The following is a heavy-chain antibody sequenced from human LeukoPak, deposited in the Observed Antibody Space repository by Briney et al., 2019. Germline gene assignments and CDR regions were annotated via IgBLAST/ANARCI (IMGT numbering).Heavy chain of an antibody. CDR1: GYSLTSYW. J-gene: IGHJ5*02. D-gene: IGHD3-9*01. V-gene: IGHV5-51*01. Sequence: GESLKISCKGSGYSLTSYWIGWVRQMPGKGLEWMGIIYPSDSDTRYSPSFQGQVTISADKSISTAYLQWSSLKASDTAMYYCARRNDILTGINWFDPWGQGTLVTVSS. CDR2: IYPSDSDT. CDR3: ARRNDILTGINWFDP.